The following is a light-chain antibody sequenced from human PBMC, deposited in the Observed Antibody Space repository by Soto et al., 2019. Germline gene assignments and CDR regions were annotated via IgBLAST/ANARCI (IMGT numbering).Light chain of an antibody. CDR1: SSDVGSYDY. CDR2: EVS. V-gene: IGLV2-8*01. CDR3: SSSAGSNNLGV. J-gene: IGLJ3*02. Sequence: QSALTQPPSASGSPGQSVTISCTGTSSDVGSYDYVSWYQQHPGKAPKLMIYEVSKRPSGVHDRFSGSKSGNTASLTVSGLQAEYEADYYCSSSAGSNNLGVFGGGTQLTVL.